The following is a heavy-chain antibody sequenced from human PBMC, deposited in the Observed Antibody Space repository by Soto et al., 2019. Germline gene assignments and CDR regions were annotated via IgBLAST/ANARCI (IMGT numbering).Heavy chain of an antibody. CDR1: GGSISSSSYY. V-gene: IGHV4-39*01. D-gene: IGHD5-12*01. Sequence: QLQLQESGPGLVKPSETLSLTCTVSGGSISSSSYYWGWIRQPPGKGLEWIGSIYYSGSTYYNPSPKSRLTIPVEPSKSPFSLSLSSVTVADTAVYYWATQGPSPTKRPDYFDYWGQGTLVTVSS. CDR3: ATQGPSPTKRPDYFDY. J-gene: IGHJ4*02. CDR2: IYYSGST.